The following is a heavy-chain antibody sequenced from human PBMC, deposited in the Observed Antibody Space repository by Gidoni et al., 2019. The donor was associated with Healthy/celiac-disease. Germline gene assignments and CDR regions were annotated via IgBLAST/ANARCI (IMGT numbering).Heavy chain of an antibody. Sequence: QLQLQESGPGLVKPSETLSLTCTVSGGSISSSSYYWGWIRQPPGKGLEWIGNIYYSGSTYYNPSLKSRVTISVDTSKNQFSLKLSSVTAADTAVYYCARLISRGYAVGYFDYWGQGTLVTVSS. J-gene: IGHJ4*02. CDR1: GGSISSSSYY. V-gene: IGHV4-39*01. D-gene: IGHD2-15*01. CDR2: IYYSGST. CDR3: ARLISRGYAVGYFDY.